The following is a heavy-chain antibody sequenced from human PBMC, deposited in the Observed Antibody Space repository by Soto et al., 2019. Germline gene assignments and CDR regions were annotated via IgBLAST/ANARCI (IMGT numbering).Heavy chain of an antibody. J-gene: IGHJ5*02. V-gene: IGHV4-4*07. CDR3: ARLKVTMIRGVIIWLDP. D-gene: IGHD3-10*01. CDR2: IDSRGIT. Sequence: SETLSLTSDVSGVAVRSDYWGWIRQPAGKGLEWIGHIDSRGITKYSPSLKSRVTVSVDTSKNQISLKLTSVTAADTAVYYCARLKVTMIRGVIIWLDPWGQGIPVTVSS. CDR1: GVAVRSDY.